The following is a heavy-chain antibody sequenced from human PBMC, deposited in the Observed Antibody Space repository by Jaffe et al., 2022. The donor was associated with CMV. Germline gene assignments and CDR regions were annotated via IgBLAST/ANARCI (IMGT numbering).Heavy chain of an antibody. D-gene: IGHD3-3*01. V-gene: IGHV3-21*01. CDR2: ISSSSSYI. CDR3: ARDRDYYDFWSGYSNYYGMDV. J-gene: IGHJ6*02. Sequence: EVQLVESGGGLVKPGGSLRLSCAASGFTFSSYSMNWVRQAPGKGLEWVSSISSSSSYIYYADSVKGRFTISRDNAKNSLYLQMNSLRAEDTAVYYCARDRDYYDFWSGYSNYYGMDVWGQGTTVTVSS. CDR1: GFTFSSYS.